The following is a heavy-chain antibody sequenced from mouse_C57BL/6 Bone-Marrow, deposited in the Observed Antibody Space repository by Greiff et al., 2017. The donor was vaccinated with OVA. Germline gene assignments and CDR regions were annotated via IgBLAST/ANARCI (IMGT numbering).Heavy chain of an antibody. CDR3: AGGYGDY. D-gene: IGHD2-14*01. CDR1: GYAFSSSW. Sequence: VQLQQSGPELVKPGASVKISCKASGYAFSSSWMNWVKQRPGQGLEWIGDIYPGSGSTNYNEKFKSKATLTVDTSSSTAYMQLSSLTSEDSAVYYCAGGYGDYWGKGTSVTVSS. J-gene: IGHJ4*01. CDR2: IYPGSGST. V-gene: IGHV1-55*01.